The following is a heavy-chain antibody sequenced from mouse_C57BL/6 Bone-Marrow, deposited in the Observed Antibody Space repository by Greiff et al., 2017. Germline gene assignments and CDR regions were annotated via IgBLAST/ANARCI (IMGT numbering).Heavy chain of an antibody. CDR2: ILPGSGST. V-gene: IGHV1-9*01. CDR3: DMTSHYGYRWYFDF. D-gene: IGHD2-2*01. CDR1: GYTFTGYW. Sequence: VQLQQSGAELMKPGASVKLSCKATGYTFTGYWIEWVKQRPGHGLEWIGEILPGSGSTNYNEKFKGKATFTADTSSNTAYMQLSSLTTEDSAIYYCDMTSHYGYRWYFDFWGRGTTVTVSA. J-gene: IGHJ1*03.